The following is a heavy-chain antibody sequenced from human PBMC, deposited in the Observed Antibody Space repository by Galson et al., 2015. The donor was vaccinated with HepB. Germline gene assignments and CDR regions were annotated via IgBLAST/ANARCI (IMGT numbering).Heavy chain of an antibody. CDR2: INPSGGST. Sequence: SVKVSCKASGYTFTSYYMHWVRQAPGQGPEWMGIINPSGGSTTYAQKFQGRVTMTRDTSTSTVHMELSSLRSEDTAVYYCARGAGGYYYMDVWGKGTTVTASS. CDR3: ARGAGGYYYMDV. CDR1: GYTFTSYY. J-gene: IGHJ6*03. V-gene: IGHV1-46*01. D-gene: IGHD3-10*01.